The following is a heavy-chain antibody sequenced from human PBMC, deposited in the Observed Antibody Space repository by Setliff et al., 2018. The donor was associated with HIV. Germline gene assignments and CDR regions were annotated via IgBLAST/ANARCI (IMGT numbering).Heavy chain of an antibody. CDR1: GFSFSRYG. J-gene: IGHJ4*02. CDR3: AKNFFGSGYYFFFDF. V-gene: IGHV3-30*02. D-gene: IGHD3-10*01. CDR2: IWKDGSKI. Sequence: GGSLRLSCAVSGFSFSRYGMHWVRQAPGRGLEWVAVIWKDGSKIYYADSVKGRFTISRDNSKNTLNLKMNDLRPEDTAVYYCAKNFFGSGYYFFFDFWGQGTLVTVSS.